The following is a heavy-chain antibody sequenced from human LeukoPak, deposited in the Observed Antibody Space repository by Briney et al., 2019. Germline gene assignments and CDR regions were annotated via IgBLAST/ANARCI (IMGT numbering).Heavy chain of an antibody. CDR1: GFTFSSYS. CDR3: ARGALLWPMDY. CDR2: ISSSSTI. D-gene: IGHD3-10*01. J-gene: IGHJ4*02. Sequence: HPGGSLRLYCAASGFTFSSYSMNWVRQAPGKGLEWVSYISSSSTIYYADSVKGRFTISRDNAKNSLYLQMNSLRAEDTAVYYCARGALLWPMDYWGQGTLVTVSS. V-gene: IGHV3-48*01.